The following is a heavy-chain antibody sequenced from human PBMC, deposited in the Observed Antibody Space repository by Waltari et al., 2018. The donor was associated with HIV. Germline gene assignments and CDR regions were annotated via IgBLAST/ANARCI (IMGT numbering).Heavy chain of an antibody. CDR1: GFSTSTYG. J-gene: IGHJ2*01. D-gene: IGHD4-4*01. CDR2: IGFDGRNE. V-gene: IGHV3-33*01. CDR3: ARDQDYMGRLSYFDL. Sequence: QVQLVESGGGVVQPGRSLRLSCAASGFSTSTYGMHWVRQAPGKGLEWVALIGFDGRNEYYSDSVKGRLIISRDNSKSTLYLQMNSLRVEDTAVYFCARDQDYMGRLSYFDLWGRGTLVTVSS.